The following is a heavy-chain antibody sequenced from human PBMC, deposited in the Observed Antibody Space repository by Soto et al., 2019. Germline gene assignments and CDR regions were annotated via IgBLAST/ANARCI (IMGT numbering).Heavy chain of an antibody. Sequence: QITLKESGPTLVKPTQTLTLTCTFSGFSLSTNGVGVGWIRQPPGKALEWLALIYWDDNKRYSPSLNSRLTSTKDTSKNQVVLTMTNMDPVDTATYYCAHRQGGSYIDYWGQGTLVTVSS. CDR2: IYWDDNK. D-gene: IGHD1-26*01. J-gene: IGHJ4*02. CDR1: GFSLSTNGVG. V-gene: IGHV2-5*02. CDR3: AHRQGGSYIDY.